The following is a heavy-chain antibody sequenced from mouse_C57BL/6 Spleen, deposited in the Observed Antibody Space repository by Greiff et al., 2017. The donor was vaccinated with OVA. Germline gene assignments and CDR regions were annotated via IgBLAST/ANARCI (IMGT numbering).Heavy chain of an antibody. CDR1: GYTFTDYY. CDR3: ARRCGCGDY. J-gene: IGHJ2*01. CDR2: INPNNGGT. Sequence: VQLQQSGPELVKPGASVKISCKASGYTFTDYYMNWVKQSHGKSLEWIGDINPNNGGTSYNQKFKGKATLTVDKSSSTAYMELRSLTSEDSAVYYCARRCGCGDYWGQGTTLTVSS. V-gene: IGHV1-26*01.